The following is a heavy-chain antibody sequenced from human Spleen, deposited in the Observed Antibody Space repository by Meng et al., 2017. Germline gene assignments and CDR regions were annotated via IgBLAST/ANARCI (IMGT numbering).Heavy chain of an antibody. CDR3: ARDEDISAAGKLFGDY. D-gene: IGHD6-13*01. J-gene: IGHJ4*02. Sequence: ASVKVSCKASGYTFTSYYMHWVRQAPGQGLEWMGRINPKSGDTHYAQRFQGRVTMTGDTSISTAYMELSGLRSDDTAMYYCARDEDISAAGKLFGDYWGQGTLVTFSS. CDR2: INPKSGDT. CDR1: GYTFTSYY. V-gene: IGHV1-2*06.